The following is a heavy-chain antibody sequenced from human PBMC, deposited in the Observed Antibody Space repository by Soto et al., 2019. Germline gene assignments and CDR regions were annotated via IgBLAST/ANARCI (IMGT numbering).Heavy chain of an antibody. V-gene: IGHV4-61*01. CDR1: GGSVSSGSYY. CDR3: ARDSFSGWYELDY. CDR2: IYYSGNT. Sequence: QVQLQESGPGLVKPSETLSLTCTVSGGSVSSGSYYWSWIRQPPGKGLEWIGYIYYSGNTNYNPSLKSRVTISVDTSKNQFSLKLSSVTAADTAVYYCARDSFSGWYELDYWGQGTLVTVSS. D-gene: IGHD6-19*01. J-gene: IGHJ4*02.